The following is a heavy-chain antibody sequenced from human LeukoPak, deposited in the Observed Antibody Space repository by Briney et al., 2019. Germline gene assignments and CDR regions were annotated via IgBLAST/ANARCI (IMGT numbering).Heavy chain of an antibody. CDR1: GFTFSSYS. Sequence: GGSMRLSCAASGFTFSSYSMNWVRQAPGKGLEWASFISSSSTIYYADSVKGRFTISRDNAKNSLYLQMNRLRAEDTAVYYCARDRGGSYSAIDYWGQGTLVTVSS. V-gene: IGHV3-48*04. D-gene: IGHD1-26*01. J-gene: IGHJ4*02. CDR3: ARDRGGSYSAIDY. CDR2: ISSSSTI.